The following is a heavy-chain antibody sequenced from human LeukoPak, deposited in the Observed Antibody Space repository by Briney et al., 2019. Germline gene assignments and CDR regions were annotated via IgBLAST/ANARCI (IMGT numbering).Heavy chain of an antibody. V-gene: IGHV3-74*01. CDR1: GFTFSNYW. CDR2: IKSDGSGT. CDR3: ARGGSIFGVVIAYFDY. Sequence: PGGSLRLSCAASGFTFSNYWMHWVRQAPGKGLVWVSHIKSDGSGTNYADSVKGRFTISRDNAKNTLYLQMNSLRAEDTAVYYCARGGSIFGVVIAYFDYWGQGTLVTVSS. D-gene: IGHD3-3*01. J-gene: IGHJ4*02.